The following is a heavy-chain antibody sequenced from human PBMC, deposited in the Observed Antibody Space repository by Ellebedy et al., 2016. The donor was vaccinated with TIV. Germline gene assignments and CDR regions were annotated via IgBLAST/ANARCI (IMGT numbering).Heavy chain of an antibody. J-gene: IGHJ6*02. CDR3: AKGRGGYYYYGMDV. D-gene: IGHD3-16*01. Sequence: PGGSLRLSCAASGFTFDDYAMHWVRPAPGKGLEWVSGISWNSGTIGYADSVKGRFTISRDNAKNSLYLQMNSLRAEDMALYYCAKGRGGYYYYGMDVWGQGTTVTVSS. CDR2: ISWNSGTI. CDR1: GFTFDDYA. V-gene: IGHV3-9*03.